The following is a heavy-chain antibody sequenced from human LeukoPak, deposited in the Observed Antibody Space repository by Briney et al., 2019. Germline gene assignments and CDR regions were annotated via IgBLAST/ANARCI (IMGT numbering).Heavy chain of an antibody. V-gene: IGHV1-18*04. CDR3: ARDIIMGSDTAMVTGGSY. CDR1: GYTFTSYY. Sequence: ASVKVSCKASGYTFTSYYMHWVRQAPGQGLEWMGWISAYNGNTNYAQKLQGRVTMTTDTSTSTAYMELRSLRSDDTAVYYCARDIIMGSDTAMVTGGSYWGQGTLVTVSS. J-gene: IGHJ4*02. D-gene: IGHD5-18*01. CDR2: ISAYNGNT.